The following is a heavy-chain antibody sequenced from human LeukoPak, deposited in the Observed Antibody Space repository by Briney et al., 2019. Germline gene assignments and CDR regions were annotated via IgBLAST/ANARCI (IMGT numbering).Heavy chain of an antibody. V-gene: IGHV1-18*01. J-gene: IGHJ5*02. Sequence: GASVKVSCKASGYTFTSYGISWVRQAPGQGLEWMGWISAYNGNTNYAQKLQGRVTMTTDTSTSTAYMELRSLRSDDTAVYYCASGPLGEMVTPGWFDPWGQGTLVTVSS. CDR2: ISAYNGNT. CDR1: GYTFTSYG. CDR3: ASGPLGEMVTPGWFDP. D-gene: IGHD5-24*01.